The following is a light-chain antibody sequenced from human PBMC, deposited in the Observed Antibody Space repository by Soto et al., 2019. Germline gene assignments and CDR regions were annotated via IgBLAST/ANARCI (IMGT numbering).Light chain of an antibody. CDR1: QRITNS. Sequence: DIRMTQSPSSLSASVGDRVTIPCRASQRITNSLNWYQQKPGRAPNLLIYAASSLQRGAPSRFSGSGSGTDFTLTISSLQPDDFATYYCQQTYSPPFTFGPGTKVDIK. CDR3: QQTYSPPFT. CDR2: AAS. J-gene: IGKJ3*01. V-gene: IGKV1-39*01.